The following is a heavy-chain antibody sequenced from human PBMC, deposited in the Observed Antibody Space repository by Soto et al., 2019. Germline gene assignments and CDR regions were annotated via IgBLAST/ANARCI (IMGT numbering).Heavy chain of an antibody. CDR1: GVSISSGNW. CDR2: IFHDGTA. Sequence: QVKLQEAGAGLTTPSGTLSLTCAASGVSISSGNWWTWVRQSPQRGLEYIGEIFHDGTANYYPSFERRVAISVDTSKNQFSLKLTSVTAADTAIYFCARLVYDTRLNYMYFDFWGQGTLVTVSS. D-gene: IGHD3-10*01. CDR3: ARLVYDTRLNYMYFDF. J-gene: IGHJ4*02. V-gene: IGHV4-4*02.